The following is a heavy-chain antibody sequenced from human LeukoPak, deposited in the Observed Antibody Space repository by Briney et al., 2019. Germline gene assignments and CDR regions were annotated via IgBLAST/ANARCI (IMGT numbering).Heavy chain of an antibody. D-gene: IGHD3-22*01. CDR1: GFTFSSYS. Sequence: GGSLRLSCAASGFTFSSYSMNWVRQAPGKGLEWVSYISSGTSTIYYADSVKGRFTISRDNANNSLYLQMNSLRAEDTAVYYCARTEYYYDSSGYYYSTYFDYWGQGTLVTVSS. CDR3: ARTEYYYDSSGYYYSTYFDY. V-gene: IGHV3-48*01. CDR2: ISSGTSTI. J-gene: IGHJ4*02.